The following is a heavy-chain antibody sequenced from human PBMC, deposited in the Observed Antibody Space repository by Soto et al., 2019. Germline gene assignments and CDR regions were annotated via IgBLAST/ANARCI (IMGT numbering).Heavy chain of an antibody. CDR3: ARHFGLGYCASTSCSVFDS. CDR1: GDSLSTSTYY. Sequence: SETLSLTCTVSGDSLSTSTYYWGWIRQPPGKGLEWIGSIYYSGSTYYNPSLKSRVTISADTSNTQFSLKLTSVTAADTAVYYCARHFGLGYCASTSCSVFDSWGQGSMVTVSS. J-gene: IGHJ4*02. D-gene: IGHD2-2*01. V-gene: IGHV4-39*01. CDR2: IYYSGST.